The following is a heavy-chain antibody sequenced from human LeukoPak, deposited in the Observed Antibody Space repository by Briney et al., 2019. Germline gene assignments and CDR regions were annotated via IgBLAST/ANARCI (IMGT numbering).Heavy chain of an antibody. CDR1: EYTLTELS. CDR2: FDPEDGEI. V-gene: IGHV1-24*01. Sequence: ASVKVSCKVSEYTLTELSLHWLRQAPGKGLEWLGGFDPEDGEIIYAQKFQGRVTMSDDTSTDTAYMELGSLRSDDTAVYYCAADRGDYSGSYWTAFDIWGQGTMVTVSP. J-gene: IGHJ3*02. CDR3: AADRGDYSGSYWTAFDI. D-gene: IGHD1-26*01.